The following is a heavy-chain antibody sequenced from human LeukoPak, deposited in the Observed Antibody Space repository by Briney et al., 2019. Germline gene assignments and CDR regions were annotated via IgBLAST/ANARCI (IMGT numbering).Heavy chain of an antibody. CDR3: ARGSPNWVGATSHFDY. J-gene: IGHJ4*02. CDR2: INPSGGST. Sequence: GASVKVSCKASGYTFTSYYMHWVRQAPGQGLEWMGIINPSGGSTSYAQKFQDRVTMTRDTSTSTVYMELSSLRSEDTAVYYCARGSPNWVGATSHFDYWGQGTLVTVSS. D-gene: IGHD1-26*01. V-gene: IGHV1-46*01. CDR1: GYTFTSYY.